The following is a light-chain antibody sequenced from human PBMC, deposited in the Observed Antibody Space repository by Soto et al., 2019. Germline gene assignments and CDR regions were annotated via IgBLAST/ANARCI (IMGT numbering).Light chain of an antibody. CDR2: DAF. CDR3: QQRHMWPIT. J-gene: IGKJ5*01. V-gene: IGKV3-11*01. CDR1: QSFRGL. Sequence: EVVLTQSPVTLSFSPGERETLSCRASQSFRGLLAWYQQKPVQAPRLLIYDAFNRATGIPPRFSGSGSGTDFTLTISILEPEYSSVYYCQQRHMWPITFGQGTRLASK.